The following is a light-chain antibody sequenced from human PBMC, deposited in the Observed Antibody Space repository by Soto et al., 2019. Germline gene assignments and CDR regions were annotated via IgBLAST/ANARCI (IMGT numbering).Light chain of an antibody. CDR1: ASVSSN. J-gene: IGKJ1*01. CDR3: HQNNNLPRT. CDR2: GAS. V-gene: IGKV3-15*01. Sequence: EIVMTQSPATLSVSPGERATLSCRASASVSSNLVWYQQKPGQAPRLLIYGASTRASGIPARFSGSGSGTDFTLTISSLQSEDFAVYYCHQNNNLPRTFGQGTKVEIK.